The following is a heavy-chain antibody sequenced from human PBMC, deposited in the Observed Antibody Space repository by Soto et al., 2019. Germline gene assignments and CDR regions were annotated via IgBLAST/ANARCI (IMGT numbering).Heavy chain of an antibody. V-gene: IGHV1-18*01. Sequence: ASVKVSCKASGYTFTSYGISWVRQAPGQGLEWMGWISAYNGNTNYAQKLQGRVTMTTDTSTSTAYMELRSLRSDDTAVYYCASEPWDYYGSGRYIDYWGQGTLVTVSS. J-gene: IGHJ4*02. D-gene: IGHD3-10*01. CDR2: ISAYNGNT. CDR1: GYTFTSYG. CDR3: ASEPWDYYGSGRYIDY.